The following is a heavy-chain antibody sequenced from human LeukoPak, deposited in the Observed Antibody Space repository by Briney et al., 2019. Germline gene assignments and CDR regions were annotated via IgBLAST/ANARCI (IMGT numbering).Heavy chain of an antibody. J-gene: IGHJ4*02. V-gene: IGHV3-7*01. CDR3: AGGPGFLIDC. CDR1: GFTFSSYA. D-gene: IGHD3-3*01. Sequence: GGSLRLSCAASGFTFSSYAMSWVRQAPGKGLEWVANIKQDGSEKHYVDSVKGRLTISRDNAKNLLYLQMNSLRVEDTAVYYCAGGPGFLIDCWGQGTLVTVSS. CDR2: IKQDGSEK.